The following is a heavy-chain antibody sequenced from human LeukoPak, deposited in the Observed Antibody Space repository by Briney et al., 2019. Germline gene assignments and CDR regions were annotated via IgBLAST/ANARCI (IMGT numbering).Heavy chain of an antibody. Sequence: PSETLSLTCAVYGGSFSGYYWSWIRQPPGKGLEWIGEINHSGSTNYNPSLKSRVTISVDTSKNQFSLKLSSVTAADTAVDYCAIVVVRFWSGYPIDYWGQGTLVTVSS. D-gene: IGHD3-3*01. CDR3: AIVVVRFWSGYPIDY. CDR2: INHSGST. J-gene: IGHJ4*02. CDR1: GGSFSGYY. V-gene: IGHV4-34*01.